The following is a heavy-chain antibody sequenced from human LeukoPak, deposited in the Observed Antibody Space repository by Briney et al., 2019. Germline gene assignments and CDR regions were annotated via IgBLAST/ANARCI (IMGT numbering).Heavy chain of an antibody. D-gene: IGHD6-19*01. CDR3: AKSGRKYSSGWYDDY. V-gene: IGHV3-33*06. J-gene: IGHJ4*02. CDR2: IWYDGSNK. Sequence: HSGGSLRLSCEVSGFSLTTYGMLWVRQAPGKGLEWVAVIWYDGSNKYYADSVKGRFTISRDNSKNTLYLQMNSLRAEDTAVYYCAKSGRKYSSGWYDDYWGQGTLVTVSS. CDR1: GFSLTTYG.